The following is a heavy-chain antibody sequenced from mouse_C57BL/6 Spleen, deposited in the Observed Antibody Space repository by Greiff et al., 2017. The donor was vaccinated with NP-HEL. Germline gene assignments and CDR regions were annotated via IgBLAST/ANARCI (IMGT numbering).Heavy chain of an antibody. Sequence: VQLQQPGAELVRPGSSVKLSCKASGYTFTSYWMHWVKQRPIQGLEWIGNIDPSDSETHYNQKFKDKATLTVDKSSSTAYMQLSSLTSEDSAVYYCARNDGYYVPFDYWGQGTTLTVSS. J-gene: IGHJ2*01. CDR1: GYTFTSYW. CDR3: ARNDGYYVPFDY. CDR2: IDPSDSET. V-gene: IGHV1-52*01. D-gene: IGHD2-3*01.